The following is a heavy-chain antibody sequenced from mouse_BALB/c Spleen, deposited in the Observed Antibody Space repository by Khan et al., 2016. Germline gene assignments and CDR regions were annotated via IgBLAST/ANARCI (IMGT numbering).Heavy chain of an antibody. Sequence: VQLQQSGPGLVKPSQSLSLTCTVTGYSITSDYAWNWIRQFPGNKLEWMGYISYSGSTSYNPSLKSRISITRDTSKNQFFLQLNSVTTEDTATXYCATGTYYFDYWGQGTTLTVSS. CDR2: ISYSGST. CDR3: ATGTYYFDY. CDR1: GYSITSDYA. J-gene: IGHJ2*01. D-gene: IGHD4-1*01. V-gene: IGHV3-2*02.